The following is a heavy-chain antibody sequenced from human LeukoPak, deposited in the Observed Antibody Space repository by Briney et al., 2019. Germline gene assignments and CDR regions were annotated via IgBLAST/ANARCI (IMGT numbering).Heavy chain of an antibody. CDR2: ICYSGST. Sequence: KPSETLSLTCTVSGGSISSYYWSWIRQPPGKGLEWIGYICYSGSTNYNPSLKSRVTISVDTSKNQFSLKLSSVTAADTAVYYCARSWGYDFWSGYYLQHWGQGTLVTVSS. CDR3: ARSWGYDFWSGYYLQH. V-gene: IGHV4-59*01. J-gene: IGHJ1*01. CDR1: GGSISSYY. D-gene: IGHD3-3*01.